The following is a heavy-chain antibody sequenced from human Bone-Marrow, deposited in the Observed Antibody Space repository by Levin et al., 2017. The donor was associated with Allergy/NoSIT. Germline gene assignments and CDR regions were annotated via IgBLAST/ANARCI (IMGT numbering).Heavy chain of an antibody. D-gene: IGHD3-10*01. CDR1: GVSFSEYY. CDR2: INHSGST. J-gene: IGHJ5*02. Sequence: SETLSLTCAVYGVSFSEYYWSWIRQPPGKGLEWIGEINHSGSTNYNPSLKSRVTMSVDTSTNQSSLNLSSVTAAATAVYYYAWPQYYYTSGRQMHARYNWFDPWGQGTLVTVS. V-gene: IGHV4-34*01. CDR3: AWPQYYYTSGRQMHARYNWFDP.